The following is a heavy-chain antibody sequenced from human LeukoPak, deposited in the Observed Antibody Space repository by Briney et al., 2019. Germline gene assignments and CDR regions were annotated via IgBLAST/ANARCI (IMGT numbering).Heavy chain of an antibody. Sequence: SGPTLVNPTQTLTLTCTFSGFSLSTSGMFVSWIRQPPGKALEWLARIDWDDDKYYSTSLKTRLTISKDTSNNQVVLTMTNMDPVDTATYYCAREFRGDWYFDLWGRGTLVTVSS. D-gene: IGHD3-10*01. J-gene: IGHJ2*01. V-gene: IGHV2-70*11. CDR2: IDWDDDK. CDR3: AREFRGDWYFDL. CDR1: GFSLSTSGMF.